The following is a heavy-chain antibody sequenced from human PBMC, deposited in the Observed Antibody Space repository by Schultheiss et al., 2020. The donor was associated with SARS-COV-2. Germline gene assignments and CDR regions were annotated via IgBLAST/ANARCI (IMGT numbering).Heavy chain of an antibody. CDR2: IYSGGST. Sequence: GGSLSLSCAASGFTFSSYSMNWVRQAPGKGLEWVSVIYSGGSTYYADSVKGRFTISRHNSKNTLYLQMNSLRAEDTAVYYCAKEVRSVAWGQGTLVTVSS. CDR1: GFTFSSYS. V-gene: IGHV3-53*01. J-gene: IGHJ5*02. CDR3: AKEVRSVA. D-gene: IGHD2-15*01.